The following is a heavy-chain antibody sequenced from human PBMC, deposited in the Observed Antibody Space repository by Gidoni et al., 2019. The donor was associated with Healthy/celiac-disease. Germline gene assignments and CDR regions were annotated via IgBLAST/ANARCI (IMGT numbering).Heavy chain of an antibody. Sequence: EVQLVESGGGLVQPGGSLRLSCAASGFTCSSYGMSWVRQAPGKGLEWVANIKQDGSEKYYVDSVKGRFTISRDNAKNSLYLQMNSLRAEDTAVYYCARDSYGDYVDVVSYGMDVWGQGTTVTVSS. CDR1: GFTCSSYG. D-gene: IGHD4-17*01. J-gene: IGHJ6*02. CDR3: ARDSYGDYVDVVSYGMDV. CDR2: IKQDGSEK. V-gene: IGHV3-7*01.